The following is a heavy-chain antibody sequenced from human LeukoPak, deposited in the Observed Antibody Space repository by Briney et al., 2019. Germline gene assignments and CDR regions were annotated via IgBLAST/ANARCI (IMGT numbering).Heavy chain of an antibody. D-gene: IGHD3-10*01. CDR2: INTNTGNP. J-gene: IGHJ6*03. Sequence: ASVKVSCKASGYTFTSYAMNWVRQAPGQGLEWMGWINTNTGNPTYAQGFTGRFVFSLDTSVSTAYLQISSLKAEDTAVYYCARSVRWFGELYYYYYYMDVWGKGTTVTVSS. V-gene: IGHV7-4-1*02. CDR3: ARSVRWFGELYYYYYYMDV. CDR1: GYTFTSYA.